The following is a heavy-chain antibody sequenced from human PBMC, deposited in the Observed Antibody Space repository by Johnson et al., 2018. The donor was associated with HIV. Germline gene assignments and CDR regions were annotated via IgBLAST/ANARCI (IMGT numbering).Heavy chain of an antibody. J-gene: IGHJ3*01. CDR2: INWYGGST. V-gene: IGHV3-20*04. D-gene: IGHD5-18*01. CDR1: GFTFDDYG. Sequence: VQLVESGGGVVRPGGSLRLSCAASGFTFDDYGMSWVRQAPGQGLEWVSGINWYGGSTGYADSVKVRFTITRNNAKNSLYLKMNSLRAEDTALYYCARVKGYGIPNALDFWGQGTMVTVSS. CDR3: ARVKGYGIPNALDF.